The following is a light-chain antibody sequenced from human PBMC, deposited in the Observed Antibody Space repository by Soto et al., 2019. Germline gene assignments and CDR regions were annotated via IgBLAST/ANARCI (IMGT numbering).Light chain of an antibody. CDR2: DVS. Sequence: QSALAQPASVSGSPGQSIAISCTGTSSDVGSYNYVSWYQHHPGKAPKVMIYDVSSRPSGVSSRFSGSKSGNTASLTISGLQAEDEADYYCISYTTISTYVFGTGTKVTVL. V-gene: IGLV2-14*03. CDR1: SSDVGSYNY. CDR3: ISYTTISTYV. J-gene: IGLJ1*01.